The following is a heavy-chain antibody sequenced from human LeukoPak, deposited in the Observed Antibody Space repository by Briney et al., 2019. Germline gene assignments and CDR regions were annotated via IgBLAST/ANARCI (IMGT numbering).Heavy chain of an antibody. J-gene: IGHJ6*04. Sequence: PGGSLRLSCAASGFTVSSNYMSWVRQAPGKGLEWVSVIYSGGSTYYADSVKGRFTISRDNSKNTLYLQMNSLRAEDTAVYYCARDLDFWSGLDVWGKGTTVTVSS. D-gene: IGHD3-3*01. CDR1: GFTVSSNY. CDR2: IYSGGST. V-gene: IGHV3-53*01. CDR3: ARDLDFWSGLDV.